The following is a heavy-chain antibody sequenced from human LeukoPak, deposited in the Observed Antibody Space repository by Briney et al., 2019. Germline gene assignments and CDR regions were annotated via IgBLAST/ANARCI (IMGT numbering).Heavy chain of an antibody. J-gene: IGHJ4*02. CDR2: IYSGGST. Sequence: GGSLRLSCAASGFTVSSNYMSWVRQAPGKGLEWVSVIYSGGSTYYADSVKGRFTISRDNSKNTLYLQMNSLRAEDTAVYYCARGGDHMTTVTAVDYWSQGTLVTVSS. CDR1: GFTVSSNY. CDR3: ARGGDHMTTVTAVDY. V-gene: IGHV3-66*01. D-gene: IGHD4-17*01.